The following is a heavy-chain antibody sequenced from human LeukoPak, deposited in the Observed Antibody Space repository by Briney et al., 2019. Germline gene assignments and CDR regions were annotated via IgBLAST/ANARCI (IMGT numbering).Heavy chain of an antibody. CDR1: GYTFTSYY. Sequence: ASVKVSCKASGYTFTSYYMHWVRQAPGQGLEWMGIINPSGGSTSYAQKFQGRVTMTRDTSTSTVYMELSSLRSEDTAVYYCARAILNYGGTGESFDYWGQGTLVTVSS. J-gene: IGHJ4*02. D-gene: IGHD4-23*01. V-gene: IGHV1-46*01. CDR2: INPSGGST. CDR3: ARAILNYGGTGESFDY.